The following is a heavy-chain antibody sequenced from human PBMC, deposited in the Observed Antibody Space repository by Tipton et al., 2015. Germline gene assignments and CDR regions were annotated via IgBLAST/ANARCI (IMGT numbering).Heavy chain of an antibody. CDR1: GDSVNSGNYY. CDR2: IFSGGST. J-gene: IGHJ1*01. V-gene: IGHV4-61*01. CDR3: ARGQDENTLGEYYTH. Sequence: TLSLTCTVSGDSVNSGNYYWSWIRQPPGKGLEWIGYIFSGGSTNSNPSAKSRVTILLTSNKQFSLEMTSVTAADTAIYYCARGQDENTLGEYYTHWGQGTLVTVSS. D-gene: IGHD3-3*01.